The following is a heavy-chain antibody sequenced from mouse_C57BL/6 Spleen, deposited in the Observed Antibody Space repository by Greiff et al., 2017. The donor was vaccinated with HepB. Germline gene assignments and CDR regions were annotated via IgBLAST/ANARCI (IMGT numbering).Heavy chain of an antibody. CDR2: IYPGSGST. Sequence: QVQLQQPGAELVKPGASVKMSCKASGYTFTSYWITWVKQRPGQGLEWIGDIYPGSGSTNYNEKFKSKATLTVDTSSSTAYMQLSSLTSEDSAVYYGASANWDVDYFDYWGQGTTLTVSS. CDR3: ASANWDVDYFDY. V-gene: IGHV1-55*01. D-gene: IGHD4-1*01. CDR1: GYTFTSYW. J-gene: IGHJ2*01.